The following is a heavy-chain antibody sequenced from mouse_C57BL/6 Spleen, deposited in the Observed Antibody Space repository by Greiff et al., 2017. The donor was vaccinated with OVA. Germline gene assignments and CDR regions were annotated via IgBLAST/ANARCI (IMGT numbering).Heavy chain of an antibody. D-gene: IGHD2-3*01. Sequence: DVKLVESGGGLVKPGGSLKVSCAASGFTFSSYAMSWVRQTPEKRLEWVATISDGGSYTYYPDNVKGRFTISRDNAKNNLYLQMSHLKSEDTAMYYCARDRVYDGYYSYYFDYWGQGTTLTVSS. J-gene: IGHJ2*01. V-gene: IGHV5-4*01. CDR2: ISDGGSYT. CDR1: GFTFSSYA. CDR3: ARDRVYDGYYSYYFDY.